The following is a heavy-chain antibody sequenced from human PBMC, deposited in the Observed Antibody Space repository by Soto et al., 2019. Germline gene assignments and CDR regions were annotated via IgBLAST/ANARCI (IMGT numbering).Heavy chain of an antibody. CDR2: INHSGST. D-gene: IGHD4-17*01. Sequence: SETLSLTCAVYGGSFSGYYWSWIRQPPGKGLEWIGEINHSGSTNYNPSLMSRVTISVDTSKNQFSLKLSSVTAADTAVYYCASKDYGDLFYFDYWGQGTLVTVSS. J-gene: IGHJ4*02. CDR3: ASKDYGDLFYFDY. V-gene: IGHV4-34*01. CDR1: GGSFSGYY.